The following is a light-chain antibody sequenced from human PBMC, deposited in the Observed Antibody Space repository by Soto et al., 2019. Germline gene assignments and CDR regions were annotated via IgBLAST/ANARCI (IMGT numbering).Light chain of an antibody. CDR1: QTVRNNY. Sequence: EFVLTQSPGTLSLSPGERATLSCRASQTVRNNYLAWYQQKPGQAPRLLIYDASSRATGIPDRFSGSESGTEFNLTISSLQSEDFAVYYCQQYNKWPPTFGGGTKVDIK. CDR3: QQYNKWPPT. J-gene: IGKJ4*01. V-gene: IGKV3-20*01. CDR2: DAS.